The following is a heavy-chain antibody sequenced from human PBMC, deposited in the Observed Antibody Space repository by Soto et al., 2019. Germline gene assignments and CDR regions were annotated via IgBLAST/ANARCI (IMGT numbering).Heavy chain of an antibody. CDR3: ATELCGAGWDPGNY. CDR1: AFTFNNAW. CDR2: IKRESDGGTT. J-gene: IGHJ4*02. Sequence: EVQLVESGGGLVGPGGSLRLSCAASAFTFNNAWMNWVRQAPGKGLEWVGRIKRESDGGTTDYAEPVKGRFTISRDDSKNTLYLQMNSLKTEDTVVYYCATELCGAGWDPGNYWGQGTLVTVSS. V-gene: IGHV3-15*07. D-gene: IGHD2-21*02.